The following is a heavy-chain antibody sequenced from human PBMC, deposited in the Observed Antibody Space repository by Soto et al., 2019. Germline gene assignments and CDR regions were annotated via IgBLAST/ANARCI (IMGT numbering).Heavy chain of an antibody. CDR2: ISGSGGST. CDR3: ARVFYYDILTGKSYNMDV. Sequence: VQLLESGGDLVQPGGSLRLSCEASGFTFSNYAMSWVRQAPGKGLEWVSVISGSGGSTNYADSAKGRFTISRDNSMDTLYLQMISLRSEDTAVYYCARVFYYDILTGKSYNMDVWGQGTTVIVSS. V-gene: IGHV3-23*01. D-gene: IGHD3-9*01. J-gene: IGHJ6*02. CDR1: GFTFSNYA.